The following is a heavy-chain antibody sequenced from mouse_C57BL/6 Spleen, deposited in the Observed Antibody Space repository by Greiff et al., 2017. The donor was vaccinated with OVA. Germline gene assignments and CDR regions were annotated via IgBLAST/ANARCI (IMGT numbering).Heavy chain of an antibody. CDR3: ARFHDSTTGYLEV. CDR1: GYTSTDYN. D-gene: IGHD2-12*01. V-gene: IGHV1-18*01. Sequence: VQLKESGPELVKPGASVKIPCKASGYTSTDYNMDWVKQSHGKSLEWIGDINPNNGGTIYNQKFKGKATLTVDTSSSTAYMELRSLTSEDTAVYYCARFHDSTTGYLEVWGTGTTVTGSA. CDR2: INPNNGGT. J-gene: IGHJ1*03.